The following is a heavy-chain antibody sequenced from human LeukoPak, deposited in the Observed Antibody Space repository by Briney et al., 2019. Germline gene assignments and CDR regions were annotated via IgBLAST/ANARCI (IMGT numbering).Heavy chain of an antibody. CDR1: GGSISSYY. D-gene: IGHD5-24*01. CDR2: IYYSGST. Sequence: SETLSLTCTVSGGSISSYYWSWIRQPPGKGLEWIGYIYYSGSTNYNPSLKSRVTISVDTSKNQFSLKLSSVTAADTAVYYCARGRGGYNYYYFDYWGQGTLVTV. V-gene: IGHV4-59*01. CDR3: ARGRGGYNYYYFDY. J-gene: IGHJ4*02.